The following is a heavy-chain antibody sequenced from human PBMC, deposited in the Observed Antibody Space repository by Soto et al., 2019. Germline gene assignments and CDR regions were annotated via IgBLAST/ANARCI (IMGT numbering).Heavy chain of an antibody. D-gene: IGHD6-6*01. J-gene: IGHJ6*03. V-gene: IGHV1-18*01. CDR2: ISAYNGDT. CDR3: ARVEQLGAGFRFYYYYYMDV. CDR1: GYTFTSYG. Sequence: GASVKVSCKASGYTFTSYGISWVRQAPGQGLEWMGWISAYNGDTNYAQKLQGRVTMNTDTSTSTAYMELRSLRSDDTAVYYCARVEQLGAGFRFYYYYYMDVWGKGTTVTVSS.